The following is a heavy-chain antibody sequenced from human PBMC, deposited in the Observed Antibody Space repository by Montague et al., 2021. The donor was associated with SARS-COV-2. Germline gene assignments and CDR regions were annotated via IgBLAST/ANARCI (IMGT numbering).Heavy chain of an antibody. CDR2: IYYTGST. Sequence: SETLSLTCTVSGGSISSSSYYWGWISQPPGKGLEWIGSIYYTGSTYYNPYLKSRDTISVDTFKNQFYLKLSSVTAADTAVYYCARHGYYDTYDAFDIWGQGTMVTVSS. CDR3: ARHGYYDTYDAFDI. J-gene: IGHJ3*02. D-gene: IGHD3-22*01. CDR1: GGSISSSSYY. V-gene: IGHV4-39*01.